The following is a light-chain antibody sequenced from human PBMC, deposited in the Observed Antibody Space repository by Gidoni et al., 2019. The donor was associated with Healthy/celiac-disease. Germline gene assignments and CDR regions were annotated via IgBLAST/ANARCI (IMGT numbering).Light chain of an antibody. CDR1: QSVSSY. CDR3: QQRSNWPPFT. J-gene: IGKJ3*01. V-gene: IGKV3-11*01. Sequence: DIVLTQSPATLSLSPGERATLSCRASQSVSSYLAWYQQKPGQAPRLLIYDASNRATGIPARFSGSGSGTDVTLTISSLEPEDFAVYYCQQRSNWPPFTFGPGTKVEIK. CDR2: DAS.